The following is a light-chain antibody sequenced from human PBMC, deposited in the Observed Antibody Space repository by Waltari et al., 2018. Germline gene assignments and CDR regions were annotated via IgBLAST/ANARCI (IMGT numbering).Light chain of an antibody. Sequence: NFMLTQPHSVSASPGKTVTLSCTGTGGSIASNYVQWYLQRPGSATNTVIYEDDHRPSRGPDRFSGSIDISSNSAFLTISGLTTEDEADYYCQSYDSANNWVFGGGTQLTVL. V-gene: IGLV6-57*02. J-gene: IGLJ3*02. CDR1: GGSIASNY. CDR3: QSYDSANNWV. CDR2: EDD.